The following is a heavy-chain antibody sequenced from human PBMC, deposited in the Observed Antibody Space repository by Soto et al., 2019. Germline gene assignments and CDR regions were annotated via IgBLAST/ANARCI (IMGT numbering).Heavy chain of an antibody. CDR2: ISPKNGNT. V-gene: IGHV1-18*04. D-gene: IGHD3-9*01. J-gene: IGHJ5*02. Sequence: ASVKVSCKASGYSFSTYDISWLRQAPGQGPEWMGRISPKNGNTNYAQSFQDRVTMTADTSSSTAYMELRGLRSDGTANYYCATSYDTGFDPWGQGTLVTVSS. CDR3: ATSYDTGFDP. CDR1: GYSFSTYD.